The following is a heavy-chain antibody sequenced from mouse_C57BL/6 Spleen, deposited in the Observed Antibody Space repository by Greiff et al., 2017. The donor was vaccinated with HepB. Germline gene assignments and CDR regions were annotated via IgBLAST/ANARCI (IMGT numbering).Heavy chain of an antibody. J-gene: IGHJ4*01. Sequence: EVQLQQSGPELVKPGASVKISCKASGYSFTGYYMHWVKQSHGNILDWIGYIYPYNGVSSYNQKFKGKATLTVDKSSSTAYMELRSLTSEDSAVYYCASGYYGSSPYYAMDYWGQGTSVTVSS. CDR1: GYSFTGYY. V-gene: IGHV1-31*01. D-gene: IGHD1-1*01. CDR3: ASGYYGSSPYYAMDY. CDR2: IYPYNGVS.